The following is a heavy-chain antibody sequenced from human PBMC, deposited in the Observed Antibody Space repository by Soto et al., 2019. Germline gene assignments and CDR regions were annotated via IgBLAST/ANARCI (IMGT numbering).Heavy chain of an antibody. CDR2: MNPNSGNT. D-gene: IGHD3-16*01. CDR3: ARSGTAFGGVINADAFDI. Sequence: ASVKVSCKASGYTFTSYDINWVRQATGQGLEWMGWMNPNSGNTGYAQKFQGRVTMTRNTSISTAYMELSSLRSEDTAVYYCARSGTAFGGVINADAFDIWGQGTMVTVSS. V-gene: IGHV1-8*01. CDR1: GYTFTSYD. J-gene: IGHJ3*02.